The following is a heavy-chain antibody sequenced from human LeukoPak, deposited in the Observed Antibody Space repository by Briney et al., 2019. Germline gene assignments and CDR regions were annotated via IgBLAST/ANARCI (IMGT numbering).Heavy chain of an antibody. CDR3: AKGELVPDY. CDR2: ISPNADHT. J-gene: IGHJ4*02. CDR1: RFTFSSSA. V-gene: IGHV3-23*01. D-gene: IGHD6-13*01. Sequence: GGSLRLSCSASRFTFSSSAMTWVRQAAGKGLEWLSGISPNADHTFYADSVKGRFTISRDNSKNTLYLQMNSLRAEDTAVYYCAKGELVPDYWGQGTLVTVSS.